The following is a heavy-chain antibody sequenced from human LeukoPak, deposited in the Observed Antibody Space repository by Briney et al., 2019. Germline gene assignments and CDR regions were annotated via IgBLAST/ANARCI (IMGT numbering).Heavy chain of an antibody. V-gene: IGHV4-59*01. CDR1: GGSISSYY. Sequence: SETLSLTCTVSGGSISSYYWSWIRQPPGKGLEWIGYIYYSGSTNYNPSLKSRVTISVDTSKNQFSLKLSSVTAADTAVYYCARAHRRDGYLHDAFDIWGQGTMVTVSS. CDR2: IYYSGST. CDR3: ARAHRRDGYLHDAFDI. D-gene: IGHD5-24*01. J-gene: IGHJ3*02.